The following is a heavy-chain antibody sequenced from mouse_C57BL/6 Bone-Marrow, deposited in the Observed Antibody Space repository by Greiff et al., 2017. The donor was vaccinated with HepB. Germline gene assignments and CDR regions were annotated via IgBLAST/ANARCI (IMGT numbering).Heavy chain of an antibody. J-gene: IGHJ3*01. CDR1: GYTFTSYW. V-gene: IGHV1-55*01. CDR3: ARGYYSKLFAY. D-gene: IGHD2-5*01. CDR2: IYPGSGSN. Sequence: VQLQQPGAELVKPGASVKMSCKASGYTFTSYWITWVKQRPGQGLEWIGDIYPGSGSNNYNEKFKSKATLTVDTSSSNAYMQLSSLTSEDSAVYYCARGYYSKLFAYWGQGALVTVSA.